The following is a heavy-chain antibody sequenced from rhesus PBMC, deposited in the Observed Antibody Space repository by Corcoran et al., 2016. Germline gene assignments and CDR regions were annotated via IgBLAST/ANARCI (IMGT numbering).Heavy chain of an antibody. CDR1: GCSISSSS. J-gene: IGHJ5-1*01. CDR2: IYGSGNST. CDR3: VRDRGSVDTPNRFDV. D-gene: IGHD5-12*01. V-gene: IGHV4-169*02. Sequence: QLQLQESGPGLVKPSETLSVTCAVSGCSISSSSWSWIRQAPGKGLEWLGNIYGSGNSTNYNPSLKSRVTLSVDTSKNQFSLKLSSVTAADTAVYYCVRDRGSVDTPNRFDVWGPGVLVTVSS.